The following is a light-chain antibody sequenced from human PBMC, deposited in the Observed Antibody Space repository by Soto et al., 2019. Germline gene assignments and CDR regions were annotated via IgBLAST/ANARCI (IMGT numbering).Light chain of an antibody. J-gene: IGKJ1*01. CDR1: QSVTSSY. Sequence: EIVLTQSPGTLSLSPGERATLSCRASQSVTSSYLAWYQQKPGQAPRLLIYAASSRATGIPDRFSGTGSGTDFTLFISRLEPEDFGVYYCQQYGHAPQTFGQGTKVELK. CDR3: QQYGHAPQT. V-gene: IGKV3-20*01. CDR2: AAS.